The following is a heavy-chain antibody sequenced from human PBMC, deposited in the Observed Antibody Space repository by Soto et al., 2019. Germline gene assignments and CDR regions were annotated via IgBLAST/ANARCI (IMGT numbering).Heavy chain of an antibody. CDR2: IIPILGIA. Sequence: QVQLVQSGAEVKKPGSSVKVSCKASGGTFSSYTISWVRQAPGQGLEWMGRIIPILGIANYAQKFQGRVTITADKSTSTAYMELSSLRSEDTAVYYCARDGTDIVVVVAASPSWFAPWGQGTLVTVSS. V-gene: IGHV1-69*08. D-gene: IGHD2-15*01. CDR1: GGTFSSYT. J-gene: IGHJ5*02. CDR3: ARDGTDIVVVVAASPSWFAP.